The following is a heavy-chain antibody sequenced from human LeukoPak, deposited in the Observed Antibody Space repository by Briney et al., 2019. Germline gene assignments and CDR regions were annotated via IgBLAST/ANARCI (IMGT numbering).Heavy chain of an antibody. CDR2: ISGSGGST. CDR3: AKYGSGSSYFDY. CDR1: GFTFSSDA. Sequence: GGSLRLSCAASGFTFSSDAMSWVRQAPGKGLEWVSAISGSGGSTYYADSVKGRFTISRDNSKNTLYLQLNSLRAEDTAVYYCAKYGSGSSYFDYWGQGTLVTVSS. D-gene: IGHD3-10*01. V-gene: IGHV3-23*01. J-gene: IGHJ4*02.